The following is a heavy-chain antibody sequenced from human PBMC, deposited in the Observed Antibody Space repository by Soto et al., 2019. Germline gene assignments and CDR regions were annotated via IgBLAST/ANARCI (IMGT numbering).Heavy chain of an antibody. Sequence: EVQLVESGGGLVKPGGSLRLSCAASGFTFSSYSMNWVRQAPGKGLEWVSSISSSSSYIYYADSVKGRFTISRDNAKNSLYLQMNSLRVEDTAVYYCASIIAAAGTSDNWFDPWGQGTLVTVSS. J-gene: IGHJ5*02. V-gene: IGHV3-21*01. D-gene: IGHD6-13*01. CDR3: ASIIAAAGTSDNWFDP. CDR1: GFTFSSYS. CDR2: ISSSSSYI.